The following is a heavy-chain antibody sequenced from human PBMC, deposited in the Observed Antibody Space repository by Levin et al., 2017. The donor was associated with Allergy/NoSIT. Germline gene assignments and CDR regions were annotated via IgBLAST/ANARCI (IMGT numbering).Heavy chain of an antibody. V-gene: IGHV4-34*01. D-gene: IGHD5-24*01. Sequence: SETLSLTCAVYGGSFSGYYWTWIRQPPGKGLEWIGEINHSGSSNYNPSLKSRVTISVDTSKNQFSLKLSSVTAADTALYYWATQADGYNPYYFDDWGQGTLLTVSS. J-gene: IGHJ4*02. CDR1: GGSFSGYY. CDR2: INHSGSS. CDR3: ATQADGYNPYYFDD.